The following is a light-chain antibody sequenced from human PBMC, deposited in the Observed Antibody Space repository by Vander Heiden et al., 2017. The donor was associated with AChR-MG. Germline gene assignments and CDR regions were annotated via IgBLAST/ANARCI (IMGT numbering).Light chain of an antibody. CDR1: QTIGSN. Sequence: DIQMTQSPSSLSASVGDRVTITCRASQTIGSNLHWYQQIPGKVPNLLIYAASILESGVPSRFRGSGSGTHFTLTIDRLQPEDFPTYYCQQGYSFPYTFGQRTKLEVK. J-gene: IGKJ2*01. CDR2: AAS. V-gene: IGKV1-39*01. CDR3: QQGYSFPYT.